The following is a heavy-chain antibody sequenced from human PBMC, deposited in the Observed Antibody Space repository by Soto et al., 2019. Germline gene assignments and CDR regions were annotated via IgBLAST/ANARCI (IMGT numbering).Heavy chain of an antibody. J-gene: IGHJ6*02. V-gene: IGHV3-23*01. D-gene: IGHD6-19*01. Sequence: LRLSCAASGFTFSSYAMSWVRQAPGKGLEWGSAISGSGGSTYYADSVKGRFTISRDNSKNTLYLQMNSLRAEDTAVYYCAKDDGWYYYGMDVWGQGTTVTVSS. CDR3: AKDDGWYYYGMDV. CDR1: GFTFSSYA. CDR2: ISGSGGST.